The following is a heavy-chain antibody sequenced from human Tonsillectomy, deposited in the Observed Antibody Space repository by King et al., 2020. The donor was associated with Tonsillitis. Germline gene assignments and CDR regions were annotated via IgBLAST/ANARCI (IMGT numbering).Heavy chain of an antibody. Sequence: TLKESGPALMKPTQTLTLTCTFSGFSLSTSGMCVSWIRQPPGKALEWLARIDWDDDKYYSTSLKTRLTISKDTSKNQVVLTMTNMDPVDTATYYCARTTVNDYYYYGMDIWGQGTAVTVSS. CDR1: GFSLSTSGMC. CDR3: ARTTVNDYYYYGMDI. CDR2: IDWDDDK. D-gene: IGHD4-11*01. J-gene: IGHJ6*02. V-gene: IGHV2-70*11.